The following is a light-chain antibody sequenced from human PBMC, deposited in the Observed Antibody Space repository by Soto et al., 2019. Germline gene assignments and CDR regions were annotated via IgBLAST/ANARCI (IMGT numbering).Light chain of an antibody. CDR1: QSVSSY. CDR3: QQRSNWPPLT. Sequence: EIVLTQSPGTLSLSPGEIATLSCRASQSVSSYLAWYQQKPGQAPRLLIYDASNRATGIPARFSGSGSGTDFTLTISSLEPEDFAVYYCQQRSNWPPLTFGGGTKVDTK. V-gene: IGKV3-11*01. CDR2: DAS. J-gene: IGKJ4*01.